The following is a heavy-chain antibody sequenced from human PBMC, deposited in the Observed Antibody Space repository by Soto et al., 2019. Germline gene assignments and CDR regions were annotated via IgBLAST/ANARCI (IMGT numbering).Heavy chain of an antibody. D-gene: IGHD3-22*01. J-gene: IGHJ4*02. CDR1: GGSISSYY. V-gene: IGHV4-59*01. CDR2: IYYSGST. Sequence: SETLSLTCTVSGGSISSYYWSWIRQPPGKGLEWIGYIYYSGSTNYNPSLKSRVTISVDTSKNQFSLKLSSVTAADTAVYYCARLGTVYDSSGYYFRYFDYWGQGTLVTVSS. CDR3: ARLGTVYDSSGYYFRYFDY.